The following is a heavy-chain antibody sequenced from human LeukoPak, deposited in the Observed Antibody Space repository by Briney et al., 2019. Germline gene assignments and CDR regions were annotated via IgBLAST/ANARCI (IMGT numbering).Heavy chain of an antibody. CDR1: GFTFSSYS. J-gene: IGHJ4*03. Sequence: PGGSLRLSCAASGFTFSSYSMNWVRQAPGKGLEWVSSISSSSSYIYYADSVKGRFTISRDNAKNSLYLQMNSLRAEDTAVYYCARVYGGNRGYFDYWGKGTTVTVSS. CDR3: ARVYGGNRGYFDY. V-gene: IGHV3-21*01. D-gene: IGHD4-23*01. CDR2: ISSSSSYI.